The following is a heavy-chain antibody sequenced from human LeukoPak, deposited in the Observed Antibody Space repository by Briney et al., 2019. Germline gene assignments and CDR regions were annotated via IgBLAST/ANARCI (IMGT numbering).Heavy chain of an antibody. CDR2: IYHSGST. J-gene: IGHJ6*03. V-gene: IGHV4-38-2*02. D-gene: IGHD3-22*01. Sequence: PSETLSLTCTVSGYSISSGYYWGWIRQPPGKGLEWIGSIYHSGSTYYNPSLKSRVTISVDTSKNQFSLKLSSVTAADTAVYYRARLSPPPYYYDSSGYYNYYYYYMDVWGKGTTVTVSS. CDR1: GYSISSGYY. CDR3: ARLSPPPYYYDSSGYYNYYYYYMDV.